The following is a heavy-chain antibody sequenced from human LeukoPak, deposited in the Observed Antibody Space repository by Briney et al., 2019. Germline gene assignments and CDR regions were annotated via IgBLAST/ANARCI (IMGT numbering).Heavy chain of an antibody. CDR3: AKEQYPGYFDF. J-gene: IGHJ4*02. Sequence: GESLRLSCAGSGFIFTSYAMRWVRQAPGKGLEWVSGISGSGGATDYADSVKGRFTISRDNSNNTLYLQLNNVRTEDTATYFCAKEQYPGYFDFWGQGTLVTVSA. D-gene: IGHD1-14*01. CDR1: GFIFTSYA. CDR2: ISGSGGAT. V-gene: IGHV3-23*01.